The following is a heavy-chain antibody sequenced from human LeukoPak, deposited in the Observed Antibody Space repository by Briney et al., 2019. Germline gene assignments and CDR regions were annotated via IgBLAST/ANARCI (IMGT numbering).Heavy chain of an antibody. CDR3: AKGLAVYDYVWGSYPNNWFDP. J-gene: IGHJ5*02. D-gene: IGHD3-16*01. CDR2: ISGSGGST. CDR1: GFTFSSYA. V-gene: IGHV3-23*01. Sequence: PGGSLRLSCAASGFTFSSYAMSWVRQAPGKGLEWVSAISGSGGSTYYADSVKGRFTISRDNSKNTLYLQMNSLRAEDTAVYYCAKGLAVYDYVWGSYPNNWFDPWGQGTLVTVSS.